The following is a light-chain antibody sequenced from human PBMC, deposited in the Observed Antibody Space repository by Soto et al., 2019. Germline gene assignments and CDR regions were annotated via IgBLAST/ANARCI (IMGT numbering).Light chain of an antibody. CDR1: QSISRY. CDR2: SAS. V-gene: IGKV1-39*01. J-gene: IGKJ4*01. Sequence: DIQMTQSPSSLSASVGDSVTISCRASQSISRYLNWYQQKPGKAPKLLIFSASGLQSGVPSRFSGGGYGTEFTLTISSLQLEDFATYYCQQSHTNPLTVGEGTKVEIK. CDR3: QQSHTNPLT.